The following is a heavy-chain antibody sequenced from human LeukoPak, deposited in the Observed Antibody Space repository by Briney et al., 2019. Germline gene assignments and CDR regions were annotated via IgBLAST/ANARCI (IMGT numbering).Heavy chain of an antibody. V-gene: IGHV3-15*01. CDR3: TTWFYGSGTS. CDR2: IKIKTDGGTT. J-gene: IGHJ5*02. Sequence: KPGGSLRLSCAASGFTFSNAWMSWVRQAPGKGLEWVGRIKIKTDGGTTDYAAPVKGRFTISRDDSKNTLYLQMDSLKTEDTAVYHCTTWFYGSGTSWGQGTLVTVSS. D-gene: IGHD3-10*01. CDR1: GFTFSNAW.